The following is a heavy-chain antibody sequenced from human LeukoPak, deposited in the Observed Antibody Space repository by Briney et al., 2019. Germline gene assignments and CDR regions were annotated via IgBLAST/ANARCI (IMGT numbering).Heavy chain of an antibody. CDR3: ARGITYDFWSGPDAFDI. D-gene: IGHD3-3*01. CDR1: GFTLSSYS. V-gene: IGHV3-48*01. Sequence: RPGGSLRLSCAASGFTLSSYSMNWVRQAPGKGLEWVSYISSSSSTIYYADSVKGRFTISRDNAKNSLYLQMNSLRAEDTAVYYCARGITYDFWSGPDAFDIWGQGTMVTVSS. J-gene: IGHJ3*02. CDR2: ISSSSSTI.